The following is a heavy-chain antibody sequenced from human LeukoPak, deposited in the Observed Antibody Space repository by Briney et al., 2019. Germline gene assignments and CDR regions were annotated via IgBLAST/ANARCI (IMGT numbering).Heavy chain of an antibody. Sequence: SETLSLTCTVSGGSMSSYYWSWIRQPPGKGLEWIGYIYYSGSTNYNPSLKSRVTISVDTSKNQFSLKLISVTAADTAVYYCARGQGATVPQVGKNWFDPWGQGTRVIVSS. CDR1: GGSMSSYY. CDR3: ARGQGATVPQVGKNWFDP. D-gene: IGHD1-26*01. J-gene: IGHJ5*02. V-gene: IGHV4-59*12. CDR2: IYYSGST.